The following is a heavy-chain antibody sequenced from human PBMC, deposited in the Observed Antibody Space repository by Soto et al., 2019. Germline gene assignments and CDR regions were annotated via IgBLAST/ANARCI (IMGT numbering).Heavy chain of an antibody. J-gene: IGHJ4*02. CDR1: GGTFSSYA. CDR2: IIPIFGTA. Sequence: QVQLVQSGAEVKKPGSSVKVSCKAAGGTFSSYAISWVRQAPGQGLEWMGGIIPIFGTASYAQKFQGRVTITADESTSAAYMELSSLRSDDTAVYYCAARRYCSGGTCPDYFDCWGPGTLVTVAS. V-gene: IGHV1-69*01. D-gene: IGHD2-15*01. CDR3: AARRYCSGGTCPDYFDC.